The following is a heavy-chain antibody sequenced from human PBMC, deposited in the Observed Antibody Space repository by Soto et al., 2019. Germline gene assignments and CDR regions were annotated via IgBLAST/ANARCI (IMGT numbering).Heavy chain of an antibody. CDR2: ISYTSRFT. V-gene: IGHV3-11*05. CDR1: GLTFSDDY. Sequence: GGSLRLSCAASGLTFSDDYMSWIRQVPGKGLEWVSYISYTSRFTIYADSVKSRFTISRDNAKDSLYLQMNSLRAEDTAVYYCARVSRDGHLYFDYWGQGT. CDR3: ARVSRDGHLYFDY. J-gene: IGHJ4*02. D-gene: IGHD2-2*01.